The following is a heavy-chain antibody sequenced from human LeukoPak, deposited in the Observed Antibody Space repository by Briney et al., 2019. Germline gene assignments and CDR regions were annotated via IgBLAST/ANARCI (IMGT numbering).Heavy chain of an antibody. CDR2: INPNSGGT. V-gene: IGHV1-2*02. CDR1: GYTFTDYY. J-gene: IGHJ4*02. CDR3: ARDTRRADGYSDF. Sequence: ASVKVSCKASGYTFTDYYMHWVRQAPGQGLEWMGWINPNSGGTNSAQKFQDRVTMTRDTSITTAYMGLSRLTSDDTAVYYCARDTRRADGYSDFWGQGTLVTVSS. D-gene: IGHD5-24*01.